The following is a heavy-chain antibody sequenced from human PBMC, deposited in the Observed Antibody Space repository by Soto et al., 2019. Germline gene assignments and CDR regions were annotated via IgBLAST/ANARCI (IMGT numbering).Heavy chain of an antibody. Sequence: SVKVSCKASGGTFSSYAISWVRQAPGQGLEWMGGIIPIFGTANYAQKFQGRVTITADESTSTAYMELSSLRSEDTAVYYCARASGYCSSTSCYLFDYWGQGTLVTVSS. D-gene: IGHD2-2*03. V-gene: IGHV1-69*13. CDR1: GGTFSSYA. CDR3: ARASGYCSSTSCYLFDY. CDR2: IIPIFGTA. J-gene: IGHJ4*02.